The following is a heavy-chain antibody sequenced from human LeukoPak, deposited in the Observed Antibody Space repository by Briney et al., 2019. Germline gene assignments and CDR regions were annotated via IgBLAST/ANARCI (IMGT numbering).Heavy chain of an antibody. J-gene: IGHJ5*02. D-gene: IGHD2-15*01. CDR2: ISSSGGSV. CDR3: ARGIIVVVAATSNWFDP. V-gene: IGHV3-48*03. Sequence: PGGSLRLSCAAPGFTFSSYEMNWVRQAPGEGLEWISYISSSGGSVKYADSVKGRFTISRDNSKNTLYLQMNSLRAEDTAIYYCARGIIVVVAATSNWFDPWGQGTLVTVSS. CDR1: GFTFSSYE.